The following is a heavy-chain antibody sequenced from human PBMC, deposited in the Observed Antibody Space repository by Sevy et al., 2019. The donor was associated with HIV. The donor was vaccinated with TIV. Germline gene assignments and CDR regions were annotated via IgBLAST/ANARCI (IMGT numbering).Heavy chain of an antibody. CDR1: GFTFSGYA. J-gene: IGHJ3*02. CDR3: AKDVVVLVGDAFDM. V-gene: IGHV3-23*01. CDR2: IGGSGGGTYYADT. D-gene: IGHD2-15*01. Sequence: GGSLRLSCAASGFTFSGYAMHWVRQAPGKGLDWVSGIGGSGGGTYYADTYYADSVKGRFTVSRDNSKNTLYLQMNSLRAEDSDIYYCAKDVVVLVGDAFDMWGQGTMVTVSS.